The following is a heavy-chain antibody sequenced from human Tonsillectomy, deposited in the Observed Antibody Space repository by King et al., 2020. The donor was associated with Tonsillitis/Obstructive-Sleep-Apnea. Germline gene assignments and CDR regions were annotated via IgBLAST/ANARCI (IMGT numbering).Heavy chain of an antibody. CDR1: GFTFSNAW. CDR3: TTDSAMYYDYVWGSYRYYYYGMDV. D-gene: IGHD3-16*02. Sequence: VQLVESGGGLVKPGGSLRLSCAASGFTFSNAWMNWVRQAPGKGLEWVGRIKSKTDGGTTDYAAPVKGRFTISRDDSKNTLYLQMNNLKTEDTAVYYCTTDSAMYYDYVWGSYRYYYYGMDVWGQGTTVTVSS. CDR2: IKSKTDGGTT. J-gene: IGHJ6*02. V-gene: IGHV3-15*07.